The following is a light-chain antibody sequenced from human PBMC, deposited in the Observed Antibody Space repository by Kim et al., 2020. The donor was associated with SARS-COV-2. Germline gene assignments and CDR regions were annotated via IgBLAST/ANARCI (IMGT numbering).Light chain of an antibody. CDR2: LNSDGSH. J-gene: IGLJ2*01. CDR3: QTWGTGIHVV. CDR1: GGHSSYA. V-gene: IGLV4-69*01. Sequence: VKRTCTLSGGHSSYAIAWHQQQPEKGPRYLMKLNSDGSHSKGDGIPDRFSGSSSGAERYLTISSLQSEDEADYYCQTWGTGIHVVFGGGTQLTVL.